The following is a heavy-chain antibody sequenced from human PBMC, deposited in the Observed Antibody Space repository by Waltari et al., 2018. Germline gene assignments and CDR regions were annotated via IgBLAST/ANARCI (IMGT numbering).Heavy chain of an antibody. Sequence: EVQLLESGGDLVQPGGYLRLSCAASGLTSSNSAINWVPLAPRPGLEWVSAITVGDDTYYADSVKGRFTISRDTSKDTVHLQMNGLRAEDTAVYYCATPFYNWDDPLHSWGQGTLVTVSS. CDR2: ITVGDDT. V-gene: IGHV3-23*01. CDR1: GLTSSNSA. CDR3: ATPFYNWDDPLHS. J-gene: IGHJ4*02. D-gene: IGHD1-20*01.